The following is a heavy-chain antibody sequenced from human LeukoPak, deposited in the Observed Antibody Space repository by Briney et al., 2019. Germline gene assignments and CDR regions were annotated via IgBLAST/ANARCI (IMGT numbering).Heavy chain of an antibody. J-gene: IGHJ4*02. D-gene: IGHD3/OR15-3a*01. V-gene: IGHV4-39*01. Sequence: PSETLSLTCTVAVVSISSSNSYWGWIRKPPGKGLEWIGSIYYSGNTYYNASLKSQVSISIDTSKNQFSLRLTSVTAADTAVYYCARQTGSGLFILPGGQGTLVTVSS. CDR1: VVSISSSNSY. CDR2: IYYSGNT. CDR3: ARQTGSGLFILP.